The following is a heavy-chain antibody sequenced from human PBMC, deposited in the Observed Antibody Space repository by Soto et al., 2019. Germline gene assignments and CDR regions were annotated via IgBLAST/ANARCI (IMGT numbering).Heavy chain of an antibody. Sequence: SETLSLTCTVSGGSISNYYWSWIRQPPGKGLEWIGYIHYSGSTNYSPSLKSRVTISVDTSKNQFSLKLSFVTAADTVFFYCARGLYCSGGSCYGAFDYWGQGTLVTV. CDR2: IHYSGST. V-gene: IGHV4-59*12. D-gene: IGHD2-15*01. J-gene: IGHJ4*02. CDR1: GGSISNYY. CDR3: ARGLYCSGGSCYGAFDY.